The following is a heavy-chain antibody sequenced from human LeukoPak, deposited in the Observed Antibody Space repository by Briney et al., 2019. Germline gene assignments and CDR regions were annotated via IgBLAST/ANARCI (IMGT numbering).Heavy chain of an antibody. CDR1: GGSFSGYY. V-gene: IGHV4-34*01. Sequence: KPSETLSLTCAVYGGSFSGYYWSWIRQPPGKGLEWIGEINHSGSTNYNPSLKSRVTISVDTSKNQFSLKLSSVTAADTAVYYCARESGDGYNLDYWGQGTLVTVSS. CDR2: INHSGST. J-gene: IGHJ4*02. CDR3: ARESGDGYNLDY. D-gene: IGHD5-12*01.